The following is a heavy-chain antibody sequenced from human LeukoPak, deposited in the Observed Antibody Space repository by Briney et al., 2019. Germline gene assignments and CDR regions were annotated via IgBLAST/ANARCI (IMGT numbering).Heavy chain of an antibody. J-gene: IGHJ4*02. Sequence: GGSLRLSCAASGFTFSSYAMSWVRQAPGEGLEWVSAISGSGGRTYYADSVKGRFTISRDNAKKSLYLQMKSLRAEGTAVYFLARDATLGWSPSTLDYWGQGTLVTVSS. D-gene: IGHD2-15*01. CDR2: ISGSGGRT. CDR3: ARDATLGWSPSTLDY. V-gene: IGHV3-23*01. CDR1: GFTFSSYA.